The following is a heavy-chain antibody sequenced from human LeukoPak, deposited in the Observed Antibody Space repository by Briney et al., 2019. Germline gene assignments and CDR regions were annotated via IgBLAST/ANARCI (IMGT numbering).Heavy chain of an antibody. CDR1: GYTLTELS. D-gene: IGHD6-13*01. CDR3: AREGVGAARTYYFDY. V-gene: IGHV1-46*01. CDR2: INPSGGST. J-gene: IGHJ4*02. Sequence: ASVKVSCKVSGYTLTELSMHWVRQAPGQGLEWMGLINPSGGSTSHAQKFQGRVTMTRDMSTSTVYMELSSLRSEDTAVYYCAREGVGAARTYYFDYWGQGTLVTVSS.